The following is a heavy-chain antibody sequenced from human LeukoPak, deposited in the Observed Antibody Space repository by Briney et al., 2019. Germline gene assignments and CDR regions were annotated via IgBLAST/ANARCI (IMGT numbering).Heavy chain of an antibody. J-gene: IGHJ4*02. CDR2: IFGAGKNTT. Sequence: GSLRPSCAASGFSFSSYAMNWVRQAPGKGLEWVSIIFGAGKNTTCYADSVKGRFTISRDNAKNSLYLQMNSLRAEDTAVYYCARLYDGSAYHADHFDYWGQGTLVIVSS. V-gene: IGHV3-23*03. CDR1: GFSFSSYA. D-gene: IGHD3-22*01. CDR3: ARLYDGSAYHADHFDY.